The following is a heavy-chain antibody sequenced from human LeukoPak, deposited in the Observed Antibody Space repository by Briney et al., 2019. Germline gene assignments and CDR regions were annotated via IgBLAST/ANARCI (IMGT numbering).Heavy chain of an antibody. Sequence: SETLSLTCAVYGGSFSGYYWSWLRQPPGKGLEWIGEINHSGSTNYNPSLKSRVTISVDTSKNQFSLKLSSVTAADTAVYYCARGRFMVRGVIPFDYWGQGTLVTVSS. CDR2: INHSGST. D-gene: IGHD3-10*01. CDR1: GGSFSGYY. V-gene: IGHV4-34*01. CDR3: ARGRFMVRGVIPFDY. J-gene: IGHJ4*02.